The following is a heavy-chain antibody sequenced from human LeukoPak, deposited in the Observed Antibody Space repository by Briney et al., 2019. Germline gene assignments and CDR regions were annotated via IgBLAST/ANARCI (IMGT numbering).Heavy chain of an antibody. J-gene: IGHJ4*02. CDR3: ARGPIAAAGDY. CDR2: INPNSGGT. V-gene: IGHV1-2*02. D-gene: IGHD6-13*01. Sequence: EASVKVSCKASGYTFTGYYMHWVRQAPGQGLEWMGWINPNSGGTNYAQKFQGRVTMTRGTSIRTAHMELRSLRSDDTAVYYCARGPIAAAGDYWGQGTLVTVSS. CDR1: GYTFTGYY.